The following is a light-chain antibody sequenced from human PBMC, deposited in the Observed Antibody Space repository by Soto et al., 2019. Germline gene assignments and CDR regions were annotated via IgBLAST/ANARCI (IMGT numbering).Light chain of an antibody. J-gene: IGLJ2*01. CDR3: QSYDSSLSGVI. V-gene: IGLV1-40*01. CDR2: GNN. Sequence: SVLTQPPSVSGAPGQRVTISCTGSSSNIGAGYDVHWYQQLPGTAPKVLIYGNNNRPSGVPDRFSGSKSGTSASLAITGLQAEDEADYYCQSYDSSLSGVIFGGGTKLTVL. CDR1: SSNIGAGYD.